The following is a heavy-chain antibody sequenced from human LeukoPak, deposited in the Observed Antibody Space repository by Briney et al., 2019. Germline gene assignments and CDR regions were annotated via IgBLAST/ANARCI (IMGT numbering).Heavy chain of an antibody. D-gene: IGHD3-10*02. CDR3: ARLFGENNNYYYMDV. CDR2: INHIGST. V-gene: IGHV4-34*01. J-gene: IGHJ6*03. Sequence: GSLRLSCAASGSTFSSYEMNWVRQTPGKGLEWIGEINHIGSTNYNPSLKSRVTISIDTPKNQFSLKMTSVTAADTAVYYCARLFGENNNYYYMDVWGKGTTVTVSS. CDR1: GSTFSSYE.